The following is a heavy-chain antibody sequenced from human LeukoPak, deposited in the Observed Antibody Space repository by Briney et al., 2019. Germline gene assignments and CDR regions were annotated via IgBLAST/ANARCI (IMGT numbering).Heavy chain of an antibody. V-gene: IGHV1-18*01. CDR2: ISAYNGNT. CDR1: GYTFTSYG. J-gene: IGHJ5*02. CDR3: ARVVIVVVPAAIVPNWFDP. Sequence: ASVKVSCKASGYTFTSYGISWVRQAPGQGLEWMGWISAYNGNTNYAQKLQGRVIMTTDTSTSTAYMELRSLRSDDTAVYYCARVVIVVVPAAIVPNWFDPWGQGTLVTVSS. D-gene: IGHD2-2*03.